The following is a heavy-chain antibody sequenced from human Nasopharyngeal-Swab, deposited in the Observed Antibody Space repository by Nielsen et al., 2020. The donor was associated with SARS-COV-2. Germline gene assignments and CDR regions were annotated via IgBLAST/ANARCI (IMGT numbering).Heavy chain of an antibody. CDR2: IKSKSAGGAT. D-gene: IGHD5-18*01. CDR3: ARDDLNVRYSYVYRTVGLPDY. J-gene: IGHJ4*02. V-gene: IGHV3-15*07. Sequence: VRQAPGKGLEWVGLIKSKSAGGATEFAAPVKGRFSISRDESQNTLYLQMNSLRADDTAVYYCARDDLNVRYSYVYRTVGLPDYWGQGTLVTVSS.